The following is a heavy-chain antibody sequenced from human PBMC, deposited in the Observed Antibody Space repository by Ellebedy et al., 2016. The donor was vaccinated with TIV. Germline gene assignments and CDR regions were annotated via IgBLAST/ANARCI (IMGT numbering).Heavy chain of an antibody. CDR2: IYYSGST. V-gene: IGHV4-59*08. D-gene: IGHD3-9*01. Sequence: SETLSLTCTVSGGSISSYYWSWIRQPPGKGLEWIGYIYYSGSTNYNPSLKSRVTISVDTSKNQFSLKLSSVTAADTAVYYCARGDILTGHPPGGAFDIWGQGTMVTVSS. CDR3: ARGDILTGHPPGGAFDI. J-gene: IGHJ3*02. CDR1: GGSISSYY.